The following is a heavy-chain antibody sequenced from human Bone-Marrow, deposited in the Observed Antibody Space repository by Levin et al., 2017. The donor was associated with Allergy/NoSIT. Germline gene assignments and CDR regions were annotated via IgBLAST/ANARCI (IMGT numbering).Heavy chain of an antibody. Sequence: SQTLSLTCTVSGGSISSSSYYWGWIRQPPGKGLEWIGSIYYSGSTYYNPSLKSRVTISVDTSKNQFSLKLSSVTAADTAVYYCARRPERSSGWSLYYYYGMDVWGQGTTVTVSS. J-gene: IGHJ6*02. CDR2: IYYSGST. V-gene: IGHV4-39*01. CDR3: ARRPERSSGWSLYYYYGMDV. D-gene: IGHD6-19*01. CDR1: GGSISSSSYY.